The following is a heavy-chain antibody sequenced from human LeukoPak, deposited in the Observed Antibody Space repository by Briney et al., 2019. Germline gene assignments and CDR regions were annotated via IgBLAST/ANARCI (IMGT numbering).Heavy chain of an antibody. Sequence: GGSLRLSCAASGNYWMYWVRQAPGKGLVWVSHINSDGSWTSYADSVKGRFTISKDNAKNTVYLQMNNLRAEDTAVYYCVSFYETYWGRGTLVTVSS. CDR1: GNYW. D-gene: IGHD2-2*01. CDR3: VSFYETY. J-gene: IGHJ4*02. V-gene: IGHV3-74*01. CDR2: INSDGSWT.